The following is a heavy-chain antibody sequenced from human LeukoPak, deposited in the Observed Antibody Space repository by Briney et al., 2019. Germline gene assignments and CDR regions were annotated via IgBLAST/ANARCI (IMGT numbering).Heavy chain of an antibody. CDR2: ITASDSRT. D-gene: IGHD5-24*01. V-gene: IGHV3-23*01. Sequence: GGSLGLFCAASGFTLSAYTMTWVRQTPGKGLEWVSFITASDSRTNYADSVKGRFTISRDKSKNTLYLKMNSLRAEDTAVYYCARGSSRDGYNPWGQGTLVTVSS. CDR3: ARGSSRDGYNP. CDR1: GFTLSAYT. J-gene: IGHJ5*02.